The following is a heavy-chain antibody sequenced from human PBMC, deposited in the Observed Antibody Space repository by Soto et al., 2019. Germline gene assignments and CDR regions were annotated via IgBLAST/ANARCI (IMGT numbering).Heavy chain of an antibody. Sequence: GGSLRLSCAASGFIFSSHAMNWVRQAPGNGLEWVALTSYDGSKKYYADSVKGRFTISRDNSRDTLYLQMNSLRPEDTAVYYCAREDHGGLLPGYYFYGMDVWGQGTTVTVSS. CDR3: AREDHGGLLPGYYFYGMDV. D-gene: IGHD3-16*01. V-gene: IGHV3-30-3*01. CDR1: GFIFSSHA. CDR2: TSYDGSKK. J-gene: IGHJ6*02.